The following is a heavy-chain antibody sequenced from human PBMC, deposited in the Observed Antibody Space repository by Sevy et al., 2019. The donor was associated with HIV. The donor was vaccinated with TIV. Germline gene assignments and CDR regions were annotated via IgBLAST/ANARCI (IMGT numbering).Heavy chain of an antibody. D-gene: IGHD3-3*01. J-gene: IGHJ6*02. CDR3: AREDAPSLRLLEWSYPDV. V-gene: IGHV3-33*01. CDR2: IWYDGSNK. CDR1: GFTFSSYG. Sequence: GGSLRLSCAASGFTFSSYGMHWVRQAPGKGLEWVAVIWYDGSNKYYSDSVKGRFTISRDNSKNTLYLQMNSLRAEDTAVYYCAREDAPSLRLLEWSYPDVWGHGTTVTVSS.